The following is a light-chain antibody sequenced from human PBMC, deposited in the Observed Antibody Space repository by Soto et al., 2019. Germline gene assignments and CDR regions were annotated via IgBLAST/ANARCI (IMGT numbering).Light chain of an antibody. Sequence: EIVMTQSPATLSVSPGERATLSCRASQSVSTNLAWYQQKPGQAPRLLIYGASTRATGVPARFSGSGSGTEFTLTLSSLQSEDFAVYYCQQYHNWPPYTFGQGTKLEIK. V-gene: IGKV3-15*01. CDR2: GAS. CDR1: QSVSTN. J-gene: IGKJ2*01. CDR3: QQYHNWPPYT.